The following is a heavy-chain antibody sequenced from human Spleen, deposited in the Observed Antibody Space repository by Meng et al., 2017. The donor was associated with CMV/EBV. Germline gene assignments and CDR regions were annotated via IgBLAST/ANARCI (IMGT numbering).Heavy chain of an antibody. Sequence: GESLKISCAASGFVFSTYSMNWVRQAPGKGLKWISFISSSSDTIYYADSVKGRFTTSRDNAKNSLYLQMNSLRVDDTSVYYCAREGCTSTTCYPLSDIYLWGQGTLVTVSS. CDR3: AREGCTSTTCYPLSDIYL. V-gene: IGHV3-48*04. D-gene: IGHD2-2*01. CDR1: GFVFSTYS. J-gene: IGHJ4*02. CDR2: ISSSSDTI.